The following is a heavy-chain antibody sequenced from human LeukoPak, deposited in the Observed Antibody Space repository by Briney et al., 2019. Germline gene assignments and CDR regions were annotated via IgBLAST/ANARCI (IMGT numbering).Heavy chain of an antibody. CDR2: IYHTGST. V-gene: IGHV4-30-2*01. J-gene: IGHJ5*02. CDR3: ARVRTSTNLNWFDP. Sequence: TSETLSLTCAVSGGSISGGGYSWSWIRQPPGKGLEWIGYIYHTGSTNYNPSLKSRVTISVDKSKNQFSLKLSSVTAADTAVYYCARVRTSTNLNWFDPWGQGTLVTVSS. CDR1: GGSISGGGYS. D-gene: IGHD2-2*01.